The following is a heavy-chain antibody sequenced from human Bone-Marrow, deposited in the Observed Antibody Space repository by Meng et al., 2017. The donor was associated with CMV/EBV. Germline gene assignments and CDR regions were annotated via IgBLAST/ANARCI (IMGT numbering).Heavy chain of an antibody. CDR1: RFTFSSYS. Sequence: GGSLRLSCAASRFTFSSYSMNWVRQAPGKGLEWVSSISSSSTYIYYADSVKGRFTISRDNAKNSLFLQMNSLRAEDTAVYYCARVTTLYYYYGMDVWGQGTTVTVSS. CDR3: ARVTTLYYYYGMDV. V-gene: IGHV3-21*01. CDR2: ISSSSTYI. J-gene: IGHJ6*02. D-gene: IGHD4-11*01.